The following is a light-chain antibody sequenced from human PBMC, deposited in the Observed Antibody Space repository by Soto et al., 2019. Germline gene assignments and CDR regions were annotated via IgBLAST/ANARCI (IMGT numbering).Light chain of an antibody. CDR1: QSVTNW. CDR3: QQYTTYPYT. CDR2: DAS. Sequence: DIQMTQSPSTLSASVGDRVTITCRASQSVTNWLVWYQQKPGKAPNLLIYDASRLQSGIPSRFSGSGSGTEFTLTISSLQPDDFATYYCQQYTTYPYTFGQGTK. V-gene: IGKV1-5*01. J-gene: IGKJ2*01.